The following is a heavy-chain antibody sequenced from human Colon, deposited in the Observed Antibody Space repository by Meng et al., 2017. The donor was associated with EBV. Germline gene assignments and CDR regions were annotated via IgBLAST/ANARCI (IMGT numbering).Heavy chain of an antibody. Sequence: QVQLRESGPGLVEPSQTLSLTCTGSGGSMSRGNYYCSWIRQPPGKGLEWIGYIHHSGSAYYSPSLKSRVSISVDTSKSQFSLNLNSMTAADTAVYYCASFDHIPRRNYFDYWGQGTLVTVSS. D-gene: IGHD2-21*01. J-gene: IGHJ4*02. CDR3: ASFDHIPRRNYFDY. CDR1: GGSMSRGNYY. V-gene: IGHV4-30-4*01. CDR2: IHHSGSA.